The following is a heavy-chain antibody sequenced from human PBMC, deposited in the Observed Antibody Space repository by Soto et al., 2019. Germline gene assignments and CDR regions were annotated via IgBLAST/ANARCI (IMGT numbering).Heavy chain of an antibody. CDR2: ISYDGSNK. D-gene: IGHD6-13*01. J-gene: IGHJ6*02. CDR3: AKGSRTLYYYGMDV. Sequence: GGSLRLSCAASGFTFSSYGMHWVRQAPGKGLEWVAVISYDGSNKYYADSVKGRFTISRDNSKNTLYLQMNSLRAEDTAVYYCAKGSRTLYYYGMDVWGQGTTVTAP. V-gene: IGHV3-30*18. CDR1: GFTFSSYG.